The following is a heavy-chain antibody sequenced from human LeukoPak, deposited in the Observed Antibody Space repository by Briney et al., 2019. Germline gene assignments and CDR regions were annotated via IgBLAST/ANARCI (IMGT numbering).Heavy chain of an antibody. V-gene: IGHV1-69*04. CDR3: ARAEQLVPHFFDY. J-gene: IGHJ4*02. CDR2: IIPILGIA. D-gene: IGHD6-13*01. Sequence: SVKVSCKASGGTFSSYAISWVRQAPGQGLEWMGRIIPILGIANYAQKFQGRVTITADKSTSTAYMELSSLRSEDTAVYYCARAEQLVPHFFDYWGQGTLVTVSS. CDR1: GGTFSSYA.